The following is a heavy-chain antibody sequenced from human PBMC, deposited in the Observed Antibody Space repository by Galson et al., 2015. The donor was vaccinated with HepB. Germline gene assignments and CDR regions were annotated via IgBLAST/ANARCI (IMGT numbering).Heavy chain of an antibody. CDR3: ARHLGYCSSTSCFYYYYGMDV. Sequence: SLRLSCAASRFTFSSYWMHWVRQAPGKGLVWVSRINSDGSSTSYADSVKGRFTISRDNTKNTLYLQMNSLRAEDTAVYYCARHLGYCSSTSCFYYYYGMDVWGQGTTVTVSS. D-gene: IGHD2-2*01. J-gene: IGHJ6*02. V-gene: IGHV3-74*01. CDR1: RFTFSSYW. CDR2: INSDGSST.